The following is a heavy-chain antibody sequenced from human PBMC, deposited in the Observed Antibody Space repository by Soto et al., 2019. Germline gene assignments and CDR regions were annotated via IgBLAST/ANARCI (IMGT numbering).Heavy chain of an antibody. Sequence: EVQLVESGGGLVQPGGSLRLSCAASGFTFSSYTMNWVRQAPGKGLVWISHITHSSSAIYYADSVRGRFTVSRDNAKNSLYLQLNSLRAEDTAVYYCAASILVSRQYFDLWGRGTLVTVSS. J-gene: IGHJ2*01. CDR3: AASILVSRQYFDL. V-gene: IGHV3-48*01. CDR1: GFTFSSYT. D-gene: IGHD3-9*01. CDR2: ITHSSSAI.